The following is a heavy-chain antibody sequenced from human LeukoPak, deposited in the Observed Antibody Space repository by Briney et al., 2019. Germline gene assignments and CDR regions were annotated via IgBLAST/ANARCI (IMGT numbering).Heavy chain of an antibody. CDR1: GFTFSSYA. CDR2: ISGSGGST. V-gene: IGHV3-23*01. Sequence: GGSLRLSCAASGFTFSSYAMSWVRQAPGKGLEWISAISGSGGSTYYADSVKGRFTISRDNSKNTLYLQMNSLRAEDTAVYYCAKGGFMGTYYYDSSGYLPNYYYMDVWGKGTTVTVSS. J-gene: IGHJ6*03. D-gene: IGHD3-22*01. CDR3: AKGGFMGTYYYDSSGYLPNYYYMDV.